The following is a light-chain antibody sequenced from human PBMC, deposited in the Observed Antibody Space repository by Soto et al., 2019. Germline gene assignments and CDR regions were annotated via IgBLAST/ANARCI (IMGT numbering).Light chain of an antibody. Sequence: DIQMTQSPSSLSASVGDRVTITCRASQGISSSLAWYQHKPGKVPELLIYAASTLHSGVPSRFSGIGAGTDFTPTSSSLQPEDVATYYSREYYSPPFTDGPGTKGNFK. CDR3: REYYSPPFT. J-gene: IGKJ3*01. CDR2: AAS. CDR1: QGISSS. V-gene: IGKV1-27*01.